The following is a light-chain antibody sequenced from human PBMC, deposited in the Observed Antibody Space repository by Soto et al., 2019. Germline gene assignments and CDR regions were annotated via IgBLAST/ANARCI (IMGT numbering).Light chain of an antibody. Sequence: DIQMTQSPSTLSASVGDRVTITCRASQTIGRSLAWYQQKPGKAPKVLIYQASSLDSGVPSRFSGSGSGTEFTLTINTLQPDDFATYYSQQYEYYWTFGQGTKVDIK. J-gene: IGKJ1*01. CDR2: QAS. CDR1: QTIGRS. CDR3: QQYEYYWT. V-gene: IGKV1-5*03.